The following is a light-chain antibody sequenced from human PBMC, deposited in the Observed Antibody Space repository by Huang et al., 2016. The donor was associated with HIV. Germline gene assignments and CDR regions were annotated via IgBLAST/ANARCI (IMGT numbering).Light chain of an antibody. Sequence: DIQMTQSPSSLSASVGDRVTIPCRAHQVISNSLAWYQQKPGKAPKLLLFAASRLEGGVPSRFSGGGSGTDYTLTISSLQPEDFATYYCQQYYITPPIAFGQGTRLEIK. CDR3: QQYYITPPIA. CDR2: AAS. J-gene: IGKJ5*01. CDR1: QVISNS. V-gene: IGKV1-NL1*01.